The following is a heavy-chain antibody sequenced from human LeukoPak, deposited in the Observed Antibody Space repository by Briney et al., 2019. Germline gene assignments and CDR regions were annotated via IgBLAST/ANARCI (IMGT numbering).Heavy chain of an antibody. Sequence: PGGSLRLSCAASGFTFDDYAMHWVRQAPGKGLEWVSGISWNSGSIAYADSVKGRFTISRDNAKNSLYLQMNSLRAEDTALYYCAKDVAYSSSWYYFDHWGQGTLVTVSS. CDR3: AKDVAYSSSWYYFDH. J-gene: IGHJ4*02. CDR1: GFTFDDYA. V-gene: IGHV3-9*01. CDR2: ISWNSGSI. D-gene: IGHD6-13*01.